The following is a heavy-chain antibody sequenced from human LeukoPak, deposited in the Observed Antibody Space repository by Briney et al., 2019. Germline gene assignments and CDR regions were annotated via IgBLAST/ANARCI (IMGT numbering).Heavy chain of an antibody. J-gene: IGHJ4*02. CDR1: GGSFSGYY. V-gene: IGHV4-34*01. CDR3: AVGIAAARATDY. D-gene: IGHD6-13*01. Sequence: SETLSLTCAVYGGSFSGYYWSWIRQPPGKGLEWIGEINHSGSTYYNPSLKSRVTISVDRSKNQFSLKLSSVTAADTAVYYCAVGIAAARATDYWGQGTLVTVSS. CDR2: INHSGST.